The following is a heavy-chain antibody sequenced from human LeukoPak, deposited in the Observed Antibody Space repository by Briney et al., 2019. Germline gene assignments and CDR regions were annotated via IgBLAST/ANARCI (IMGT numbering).Heavy chain of an antibody. D-gene: IGHD6-13*01. CDR3: ARDRGSSWRTPFDY. CDR2: ISSSGSTI. CDR1: GGSISSYY. Sequence: LSLTCTVSGGSISSYYWSWIRQAPGKGLEWVSYISSSGSTIYYADSVKGRFTISRDNAKNSLYLQMNSLRAEDTAVYYCARDRGSSWRTPFDYWGQGTLVTVSS. V-gene: IGHV3-11*01. J-gene: IGHJ4*02.